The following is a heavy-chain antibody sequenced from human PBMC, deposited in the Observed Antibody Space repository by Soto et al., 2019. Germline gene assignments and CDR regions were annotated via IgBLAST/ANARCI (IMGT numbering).Heavy chain of an antibody. CDR1: XXSFTDYX. CDR3: ARGDSTDCSNGVCSFFYNHDMDV. D-gene: IGHD2-8*01. Sequence: VKVSCKASXXSFTDYXXSWVRQAPGQGLEWLGRINPKSGGTSTAQKFQGWVTMTTDTSISTASMELTRLTSDDTAIYYCARGDSTDCSNGVCSFFYNHDMDVWGQGTTVTVSS. J-gene: IGHJ6*02. V-gene: IGHV1-2*04. CDR2: INPKSGGT.